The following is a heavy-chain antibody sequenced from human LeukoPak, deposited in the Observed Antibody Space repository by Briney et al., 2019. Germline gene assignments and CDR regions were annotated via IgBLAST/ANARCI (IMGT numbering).Heavy chain of an antibody. V-gene: IGHV3-30*18. Sequence: PGRSLRLSCAASGFTFSSYGMHWVRQAPGKGLEWVAVISYDGSNKYYADSVKGRFTISRDNSKSTLYLQMNSLRAEDTAVYYCAKDYDYVWGSYRHHDAFDIWGQGTMVTVSS. CDR1: GFTFSSYG. CDR3: AKDYDYVWGSYRHHDAFDI. J-gene: IGHJ3*02. D-gene: IGHD3-16*02. CDR2: ISYDGSNK.